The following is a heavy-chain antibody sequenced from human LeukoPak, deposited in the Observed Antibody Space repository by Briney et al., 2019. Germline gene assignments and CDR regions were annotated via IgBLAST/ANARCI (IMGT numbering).Heavy chain of an antibody. CDR1: DSSFRSHD. J-gene: IGHJ3*02. V-gene: IGHV3-23*01. CDR3: AKATAPHLGYAFDI. Sequence: GGSLRLSCAASDSSFRSHDMSWVRQTLEKGLEWVSSIAGDGASFYADSVKGRFTISRDNSKNTLYLQMSTLRAEDTAVYYCAKATAPHLGYAFDIWGQGTMVIVFS. CDR2: IAGDGAS. D-gene: IGHD7-27*01.